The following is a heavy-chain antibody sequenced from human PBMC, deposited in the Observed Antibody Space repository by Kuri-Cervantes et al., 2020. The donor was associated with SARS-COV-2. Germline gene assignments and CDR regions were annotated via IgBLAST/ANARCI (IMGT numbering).Heavy chain of an antibody. Sequence: SVKVSCKASGGTFSSYTISWVRQAPGQGLEWMGGIIPTFPPPKYAQKFQGRVTITADGSTSTAYMELSSLTSEDTAVYYCARGLNNSWLQPDHWGQGTLVTVSS. CDR1: GGTFSSYT. V-gene: IGHV1-69*13. CDR3: ARGLNNSWLQPDH. J-gene: IGHJ4*02. CDR2: IIPTFPPP. D-gene: IGHD1-14*01.